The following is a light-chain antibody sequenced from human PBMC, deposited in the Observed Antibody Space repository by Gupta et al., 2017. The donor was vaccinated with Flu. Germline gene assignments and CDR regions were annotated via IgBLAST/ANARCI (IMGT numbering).Light chain of an antibody. CDR2: GAS. Sequence: EIVLTQSPGTLSLSPGERATLSCRASQSISSSYLVWYRQKPGQAPRVLIYGASNRAIGIPDRFGGSGYETDFTLTSSRREYEDFAVYYAQQDCSSYTFGQGTKLEIK. J-gene: IGKJ2*01. V-gene: IGKV3-20*01. CDR3: QQDCSSYT. CDR1: QSISSSY.